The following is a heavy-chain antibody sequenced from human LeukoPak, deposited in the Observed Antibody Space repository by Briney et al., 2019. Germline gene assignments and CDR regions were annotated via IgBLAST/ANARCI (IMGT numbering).Heavy chain of an antibody. CDR3: ANQRGGY. J-gene: IGHJ4*02. V-gene: IGHV3-23*01. D-gene: IGHD3-10*01. CDR2: ISNNGGRT. CDR1: GFSFCSNT. Sequence: GGSLRLSCAGSGFSFCSNTMSWVRQAPGRGLEWVSAISNNGGRTDYADSVKGRFTISRDNSKSTLYLHMDSLRAEDTAVYYCANQRGGYWGQGTLVTVSS.